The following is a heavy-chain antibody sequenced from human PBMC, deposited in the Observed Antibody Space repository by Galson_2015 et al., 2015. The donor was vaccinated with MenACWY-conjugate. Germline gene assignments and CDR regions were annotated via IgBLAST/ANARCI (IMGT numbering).Heavy chain of an antibody. CDR3: ARAGSENCRTTNCLSLGAKFSYYYYMDV. CDR2: IYSGGST. CDR1: GFTVNTNY. V-gene: IGHV3-53*01. Sequence: SLRLSCAASGFTVNTNYMTWVRQAPGKGLEWVSIIYSGGSTYYPDSVRGRFTISRDNSKNTLYLQMDSLRVDDTAVYYCARAGSENCRTTNCLSLGAKFSYYYYMDVWGKGTTVTVSS. D-gene: IGHD2-2*01. J-gene: IGHJ6*03.